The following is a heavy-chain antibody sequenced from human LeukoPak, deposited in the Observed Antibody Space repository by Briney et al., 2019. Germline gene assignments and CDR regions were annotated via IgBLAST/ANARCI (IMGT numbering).Heavy chain of an antibody. D-gene: IGHD3-22*01. Sequence: MPSETLSLTCTVSGGSISSYYWSWIRQPPGKGLEWIGYTYYSGSTNYNPSLKSRVTISVDTSKNRFSLKLSSVTAADTAVYYCARADYYDSSGYFQYGMDVWGQGTTVTVSS. J-gene: IGHJ6*02. CDR2: TYYSGST. V-gene: IGHV4-59*01. CDR1: GGSISSYY. CDR3: ARADYYDSSGYFQYGMDV.